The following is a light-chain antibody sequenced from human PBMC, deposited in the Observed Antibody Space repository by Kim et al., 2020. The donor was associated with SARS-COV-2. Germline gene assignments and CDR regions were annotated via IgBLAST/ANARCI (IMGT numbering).Light chain of an antibody. J-gene: IGKJ1*01. CDR3: QQYDSSPWT. CDR2: GAF. CDR1: QSVSSSY. Sequence: EIVLTQSPGTLSLSPGEKATLSCRASQSVSSSYLAWYQQKPGQAPRLLIYGAFNRATGIPDRFSGSGSGTDFTLTISRLEPEDFAVYYCQQYDSSPWTFGQGTKVDIK. V-gene: IGKV3-20*01.